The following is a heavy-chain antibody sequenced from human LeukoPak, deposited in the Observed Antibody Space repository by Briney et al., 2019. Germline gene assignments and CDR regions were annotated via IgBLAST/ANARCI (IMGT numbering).Heavy chain of an antibody. CDR3: ARHRALSSGIYY. Sequence: SETLSLTCTVSGGSLSHYYWGWIRQPPGKGLEWIGSIYYSGSTYYNPSLKSRVTISVDTSKNQFSLKLSSVTAADTAVYYCARHRALSSGIYYWGQGTLVTVSS. V-gene: IGHV4-39*01. J-gene: IGHJ4*02. CDR2: IYYSGST. D-gene: IGHD3-22*01. CDR1: GGSLSHYY.